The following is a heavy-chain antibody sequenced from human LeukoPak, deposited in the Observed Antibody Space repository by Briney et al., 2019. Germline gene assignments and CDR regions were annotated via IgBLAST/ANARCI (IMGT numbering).Heavy chain of an antibody. V-gene: IGHV4-39*02. J-gene: IGHJ3*02. CDR1: GDSISSNAYY. Sequence: SETLSLTCAVSGDSISSNAYYWGWIRQPPGKGLEWIGTIYYTGNPFYNPSLKSRVTISVDTSKNLFSLDVTSVTAADTAVYYCARRGAHCSSPWCPQTRAFDIWGQGTMVTVSS. D-gene: IGHD2-2*01. CDR3: ARRGAHCSSPWCPQTRAFDI. CDR2: IYYTGNP.